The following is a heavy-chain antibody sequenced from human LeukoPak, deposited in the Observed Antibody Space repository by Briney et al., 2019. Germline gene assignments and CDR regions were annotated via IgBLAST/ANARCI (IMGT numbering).Heavy chain of an antibody. J-gene: IGHJ4*02. D-gene: IGHD3-10*01. CDR3: AKDPMVRGATYDY. CDR1: GFTFTDYW. Sequence: GGSLRLSCAASGFTFTDYWMHWVRQAPGKGLDWVSAIGDSGRNTYYADSMRGRFTISRDNSKNTLYLQMNSLRAEDTAIYYCAKDPMVRGATYDYWGQGTLVTVSS. CDR2: IGDSGRNT. V-gene: IGHV3-23*01.